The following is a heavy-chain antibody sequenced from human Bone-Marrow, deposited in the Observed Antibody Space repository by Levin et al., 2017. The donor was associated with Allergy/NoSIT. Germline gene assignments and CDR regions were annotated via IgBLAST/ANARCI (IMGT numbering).Heavy chain of an antibody. J-gene: IGHJ4*01. V-gene: IGHV3-9*01. Sequence: GGSLRLSCAASGFTFDDYAMHWVRQAPGKGLEWVSGISWNSGSIGYADSVKGRFTISRDNAKNSLYLQMNSLRAEDTALYYCAKGNDFDWLSLCDYWGHGTLVTVSS. D-gene: IGHD3-9*01. CDR1: GFTFDDYA. CDR2: ISWNSGSI. CDR3: AKGNDFDWLSLCDY.